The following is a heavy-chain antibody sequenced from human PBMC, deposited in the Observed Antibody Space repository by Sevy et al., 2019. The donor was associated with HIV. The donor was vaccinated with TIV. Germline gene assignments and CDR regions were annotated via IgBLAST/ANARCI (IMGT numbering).Heavy chain of an antibody. D-gene: IGHD3-16*02. CDR1: GFSFNGYA. Sequence: GGSLRLSCAASGFSFNGYAMHWVRQAPGKGLEWLAVISYDGSVKYYTESVKGRLTIFRDNTKNTLFLQLNSLRPEDTAVYYCVREGRNYEYVWGTYHSGFRAQGTLVTVSS. J-gene: IGHJ4*02. CDR3: VREGRNYEYVWGTYHSGF. V-gene: IGHV3-30*04. CDR2: ISYDGSVK.